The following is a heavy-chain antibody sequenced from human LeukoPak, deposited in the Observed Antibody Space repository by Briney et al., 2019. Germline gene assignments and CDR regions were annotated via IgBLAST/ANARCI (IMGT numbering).Heavy chain of an antibody. CDR2: ISPDGNRE. CDR1: GLTFNSYW. J-gene: IGHJ4*02. Sequence: GGSLRRSCAASGLTFNSYWMTWARQGPGKGLEWVATISPDGNRENYVDSVKGRFSISRDNAKNSLFLQMRSLRAEDTAMYYCASTFHYCSSGTCALGGQGTLVTVSS. CDR3: ASTFHYCSSGTCAL. D-gene: IGHD2-15*01. V-gene: IGHV3-7*01.